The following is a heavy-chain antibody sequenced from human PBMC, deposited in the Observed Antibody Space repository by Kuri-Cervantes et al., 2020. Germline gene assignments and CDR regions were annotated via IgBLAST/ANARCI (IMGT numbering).Heavy chain of an antibody. CDR3: ARDTMVRGAPMGSDI. Sequence: GGSLRLSCAASGFTFSSYGMHWVRQAPGKGLEWVAVIWYDGSNKYYADSVKGRFTISRDNSKNTLYLQMNSLRAEDTAVYYCARDTMVRGAPMGSDIWGQGTMVTVSS. CDR2: IWYDGSNK. J-gene: IGHJ3*02. D-gene: IGHD3-10*01. CDR1: GFTFSSYG. V-gene: IGHV3-33*01.